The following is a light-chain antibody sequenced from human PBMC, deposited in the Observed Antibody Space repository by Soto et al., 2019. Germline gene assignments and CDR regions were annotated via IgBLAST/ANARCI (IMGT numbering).Light chain of an antibody. CDR2: DAS. Sequence: EAVLTQSPATLSLSPGERATLSCRARQSVITSLAWYQQKPGQPPRLLIYDASYRATGVPSRFSGSGSGTDFTLTISSLEPEDFAVYYCQQPEVFGQGTRLEIK. V-gene: IGKV3-11*01. CDR1: QSVITS. CDR3: QQPEV. J-gene: IGKJ5*01.